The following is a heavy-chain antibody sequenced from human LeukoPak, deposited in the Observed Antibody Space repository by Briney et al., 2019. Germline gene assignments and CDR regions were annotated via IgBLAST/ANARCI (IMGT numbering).Heavy chain of an antibody. D-gene: IGHD3-16*01. CDR1: GGSISSYY. Sequence: SETLSLTCTVSGGSISSYYWSWIRQPAGKGLEWIGRIYTSGSTNYNPSLKSRVTMSVDTSKNQFSLKLSSVTAADTAVYYCAREVRSYDYVWGKDYYYGMDVWGQGTTVTVSS. V-gene: IGHV4-4*07. CDR2: IYTSGST. J-gene: IGHJ6*02. CDR3: AREVRSYDYVWGKDYYYGMDV.